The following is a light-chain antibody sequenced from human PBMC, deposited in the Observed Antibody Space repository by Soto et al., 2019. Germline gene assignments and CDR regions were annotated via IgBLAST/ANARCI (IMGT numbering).Light chain of an antibody. Sequence: EIVLTQSPGTLSFSPGEGATLSCRASQSVSSSYIAWYQQRPGQAPRLLIYDASIRATGIPARFSGSGSGTDFTLTISRLEPEDFAVYYCQQYDSSPRTFGQGTKV. CDR2: DAS. CDR3: QQYDSSPRT. CDR1: QSVSSSY. J-gene: IGKJ1*01. V-gene: IGKV3-20*01.